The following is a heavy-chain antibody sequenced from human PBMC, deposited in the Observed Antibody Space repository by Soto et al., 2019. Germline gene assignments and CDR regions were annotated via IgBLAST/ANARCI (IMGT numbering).Heavy chain of an antibody. CDR3: ARDGVIAAAGTPFIDY. J-gene: IGHJ4*02. Sequence: GASVKVSCKASGYTYSSYYMHWVRQAPGQGLEWMGISYAQKLQGRVTMTTDTSTSTAYMELRSLRSDDTAVYYCARDGVIAAAGTPFIDYWGQGTLVTVSS. CDR1: GYTYSSYY. D-gene: IGHD6-13*01. V-gene: IGHV1-46*01.